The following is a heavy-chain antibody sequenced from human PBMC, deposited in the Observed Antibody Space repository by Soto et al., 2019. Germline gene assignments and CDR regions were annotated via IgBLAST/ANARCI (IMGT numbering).Heavy chain of an antibody. CDR2: IDPSDSYT. CDR3: ARSSSGFYYYYGMDV. J-gene: IGHJ6*02. Sequence: RKISCKGSGYSFTSYWISWVRQMPGKGLEWMGRIDPSDSYTNYSPSFQGHVTISADKSISTAYLQWSSLKASDTAMYYCARSSSGFYYYYGMDVWGQGTTVTVSS. V-gene: IGHV5-10-1*01. D-gene: IGHD6-6*01. CDR1: GYSFTSYW.